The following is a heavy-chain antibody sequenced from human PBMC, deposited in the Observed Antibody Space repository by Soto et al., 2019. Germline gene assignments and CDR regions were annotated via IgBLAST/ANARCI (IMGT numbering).Heavy chain of an antibody. CDR1: GFTFSGSA. Sequence: EVQLVEPGGGLVQPGGSLKLSCAASGFTFSGSAMHWVRQASGKGLEWVGRIRSKANSYATAYAASVKGRFSISRDDSKSTAYLEMNSLKTGDAAVYYCTRSGIAVAGLDYWGQGTLVTVSS. CDR3: TRSGIAVAGLDY. J-gene: IGHJ4*02. V-gene: IGHV3-73*01. D-gene: IGHD6-19*01. CDR2: IRSKANSYAT.